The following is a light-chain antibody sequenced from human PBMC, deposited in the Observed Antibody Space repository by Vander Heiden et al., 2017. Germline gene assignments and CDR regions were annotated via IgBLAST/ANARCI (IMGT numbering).Light chain of an antibody. CDR1: SLGNRY. CDR2: QYI. CDR3: QAWDTNTAYVV. Sequence: SYELTQPPSVSVSPGQTAITCSGDSLGNRYASWYQQKPGQSPVLVIYQYIKRPSGIPERFSGSKSGNTATLTISGTQPMDEADYYCQAWDTNTAYVVFGGGTKLTVL. V-gene: IGLV3-1*01. J-gene: IGLJ2*01.